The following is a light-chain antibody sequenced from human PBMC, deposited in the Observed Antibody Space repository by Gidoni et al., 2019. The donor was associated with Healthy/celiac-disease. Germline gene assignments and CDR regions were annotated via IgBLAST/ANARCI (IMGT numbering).Light chain of an antibody. CDR3: SSYTSSSTPVV. V-gene: IGLV2-14*01. J-gene: IGLJ2*01. CDR1: SSDFGGNNY. Sequence: QSALTQPASVSGSPGPSLTISCTGTSSDFGGNNYVSWYQQHPGKAPKLMIYEVSNRPSWVSNRFSGSKSGNTASLTISGLQAEDEADYYCSSYTSSSTPVVFGGGTKLTVL. CDR2: EVS.